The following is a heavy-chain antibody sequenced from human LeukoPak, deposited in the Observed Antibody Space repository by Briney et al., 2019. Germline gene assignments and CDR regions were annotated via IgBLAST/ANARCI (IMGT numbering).Heavy chain of an antibody. CDR3: ARLGFVVPAVIFDY. CDR1: GFTVSSNY. D-gene: IGHD2-2*02. Sequence: PGGSLRLSCAASGFTVSSNYMSWVRQAPGKGLEWVSVIYIGGSTYYADSVKGRFTIPRDISKNTLYLQMNSLRAEDTAMYYCARLGFVVPAVIFDYWGQGTLVTVSS. CDR2: IYIGGST. V-gene: IGHV3-53*01. J-gene: IGHJ4*02.